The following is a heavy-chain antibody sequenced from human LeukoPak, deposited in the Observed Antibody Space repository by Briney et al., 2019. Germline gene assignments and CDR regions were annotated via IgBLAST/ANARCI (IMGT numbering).Heavy chain of an antibody. CDR2: IKQDGSEK. J-gene: IGHJ4*02. CDR1: GFTFSSHW. V-gene: IGHV3-7*01. CDR3: ASQNDYGGNCFFEY. D-gene: IGHD4-23*01. Sequence: GGSLRLSCAASGFTFSSHWMSWVRQAPGKGLEWVANIKQDGSEKYYVDSVKGRFTISRDNAKSSLYLQMNSLRAEDTAVCYCASQNDYGGNCFFEYWGQGTLVTVSS.